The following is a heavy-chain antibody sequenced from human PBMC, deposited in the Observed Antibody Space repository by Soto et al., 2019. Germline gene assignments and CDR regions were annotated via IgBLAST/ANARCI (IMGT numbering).Heavy chain of an antibody. J-gene: IGHJ6*02. CDR2: INPNSGGT. D-gene: IGHD3-10*01. CDR1: GYTFTGYY. Sequence: ASVKVSCKASGYTFTGYYMHWVRQAPGQGLEWMGWINPNSGGTNYAQKFQGRVTMTRDTSISTAYMELSRLRSDDTAVYYCAREYGSATYPLNYYYYYGTDVWGQGTTVTVCS. V-gene: IGHV1-2*02. CDR3: AREYGSATYPLNYYYYYGTDV.